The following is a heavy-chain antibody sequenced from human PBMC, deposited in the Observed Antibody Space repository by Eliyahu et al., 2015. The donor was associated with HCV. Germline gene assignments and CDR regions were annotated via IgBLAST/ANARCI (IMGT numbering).Heavy chain of an antibody. CDR3: AKGTIPAAIHLSWFDP. Sequence: EVQLVESGGGLVQPGGSLRLSCXASGFTFSSYAMSWVRQAPGKGLEGVSAISGSGGSTYYADSVKGRFTISRDNSKNTLYLQMNSLRAEDTAVYYCAKGTIPAAIHLSWFDPWGQGTLVTVSS. D-gene: IGHD2-2*02. CDR1: GFTFSSYA. J-gene: IGHJ5*02. CDR2: ISGSGGST. V-gene: IGHV3-23*04.